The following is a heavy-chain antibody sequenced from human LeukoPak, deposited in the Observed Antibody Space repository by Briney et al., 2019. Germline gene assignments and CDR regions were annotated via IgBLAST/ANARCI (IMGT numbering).Heavy chain of an antibody. Sequence: GGSLRLSCAASGFTFSSYGMHWVRQAPGKGLEWVAVIWYDGSNKYYADSVKGRFTISRDNSKNTLYLQMNSLRAEDTAVYYCAKGSGGEGNPIFDYWGQGTLVTVSS. D-gene: IGHD3-10*01. CDR1: GFTFSSYG. CDR3: AKGSGGEGNPIFDY. CDR2: IWYDGSNK. V-gene: IGHV3-33*06. J-gene: IGHJ4*02.